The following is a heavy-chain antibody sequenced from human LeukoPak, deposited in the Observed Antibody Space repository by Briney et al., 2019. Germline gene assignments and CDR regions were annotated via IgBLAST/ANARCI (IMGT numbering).Heavy chain of an antibody. CDR3: AGDPVIDY. CDR1: GFTVSSNY. V-gene: IGHV3-53*01. J-gene: IGHJ4*03. Sequence: GGSLRLSCAASGFTVSSNYMNWVRQAPGKGRVWGSVIYSGGSTYYADSVKGRFTISRDNSKNTMYLQMNSLKSEDTAVFYCAGDPVIDYWGQGTLVTVSS. D-gene: IGHD2/OR15-2a*01. CDR2: IYSGGST.